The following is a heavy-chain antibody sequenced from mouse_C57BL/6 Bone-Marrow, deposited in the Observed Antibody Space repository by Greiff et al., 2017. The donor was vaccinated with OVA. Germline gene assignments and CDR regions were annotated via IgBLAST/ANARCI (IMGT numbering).Heavy chain of an antibody. CDR3: ARGGGYWYFDV. V-gene: IGHV1-75*01. Sequence: QVQLQQSGPELVKPGASVKISCKASGYTFTDYYINWVKQRPGQGLEWIGWIFPGSGRTYYNEKFKGKATLTVDKSSSTAYLLLSRRTSEDSAVYFCARGGGYWYFDVWGTGTTGTGSS. D-gene: IGHD1-1*02. CDR1: GYTFTDYY. CDR2: IFPGSGRT. J-gene: IGHJ1*03.